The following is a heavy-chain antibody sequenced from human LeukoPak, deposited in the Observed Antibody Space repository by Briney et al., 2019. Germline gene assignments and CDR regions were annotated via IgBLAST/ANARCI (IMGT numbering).Heavy chain of an antibody. J-gene: IGHJ6*03. Sequence: SETLSLTCAVSGYSISSSNWWVWIRQPPGKGLEWIGYIYYSGSIYYNPSLKSRVTMSVDTSKNQFSLKLSSVTAVDTAVYYCARSSGYSSSWHYMDVWGKGNTVTVSS. CDR2: IYYSGSI. D-gene: IGHD6-13*01. CDR3: ARSSGYSSSWHYMDV. V-gene: IGHV4-28*05. CDR1: GYSISSSNW.